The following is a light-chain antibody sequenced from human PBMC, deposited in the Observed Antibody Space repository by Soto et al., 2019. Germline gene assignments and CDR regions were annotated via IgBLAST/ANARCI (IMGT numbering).Light chain of an antibody. CDR1: QGVSSY. J-gene: IGKJ3*01. CDR3: QQRSNWFT. Sequence: EIVLTQSPATLSLSPGERATLSCRASQGVSSYLAWYQQKPGQAPRLLIYDASNRATGIPARFSGSGSGTDFTLTISSLEPEDFVVYYCQQRSNWFTFGPGTKVDIK. V-gene: IGKV3-11*01. CDR2: DAS.